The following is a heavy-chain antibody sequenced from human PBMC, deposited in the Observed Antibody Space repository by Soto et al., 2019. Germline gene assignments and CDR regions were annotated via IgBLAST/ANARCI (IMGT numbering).Heavy chain of an antibody. J-gene: IGHJ5*02. CDR3: VHKRDTVDWFGP. CDR2: IYWNDDK. D-gene: IGHD5-18*01. CDR1: GFSLSGGGVG. V-gene: IGHV2-5*01. Sequence: QITLKESGPTLVKPTQTLTLTCTFSGFSLSGGGVGVGWIRQPPGKALEWVALIYWNDDKRYSPSLKSRLTITKDTSKNQVVLTMTNMDPVDTATDYCVHKRDTVDWFGPWGRGTLVTVSS.